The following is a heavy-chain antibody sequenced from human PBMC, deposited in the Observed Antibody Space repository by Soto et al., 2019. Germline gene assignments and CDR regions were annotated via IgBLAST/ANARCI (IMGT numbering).Heavy chain of an antibody. J-gene: IGHJ4*02. CDR2: IIPILGIA. Sequence: ASVKVSCKASGGTFSSYTISWVRQAPGQGLEWMGRIIPILGIANYARKFQGRVTITADKSTSTAYMELSSLRSEDTAVYYCARDGAGYSGYDFYWGQGTLVTVSS. CDR1: GGTFSSYT. V-gene: IGHV1-69*04. D-gene: IGHD5-12*01. CDR3: ARDGAGYSGYDFY.